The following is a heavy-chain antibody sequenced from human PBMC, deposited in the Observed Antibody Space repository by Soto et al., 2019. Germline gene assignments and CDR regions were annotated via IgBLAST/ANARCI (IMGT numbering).Heavy chain of an antibody. CDR1: GFTFSSYA. V-gene: IGHV3-30-3*01. J-gene: IGHJ4*02. D-gene: IGHD2-15*01. CDR3: ARAGGLLLDY. CDR2: ISYDGSNK. Sequence: QVQLVESGGGVVQPGRSLRLSCAASGFTFSSYAMHWVRQAPGKGLEWVAVISYDGSNKYYTDSVKGRFTISRDISKNTLYLQMNSLRAEDTAVYYCARAGGLLLDYCGQGTLVTVSS.